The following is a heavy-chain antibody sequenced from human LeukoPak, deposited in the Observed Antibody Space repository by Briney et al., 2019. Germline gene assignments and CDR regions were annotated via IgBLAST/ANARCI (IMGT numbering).Heavy chain of an antibody. V-gene: IGHV3-23*01. CDR3: AKEYYDFWSGYYSGSYYFDY. Sequence: GGSLRLSCAASGFTFSSYAMSWVRQAPGKGLEWVSAISGSGGSTYYADSVKGRFTISRGNSKNTLYLQMNSLRAEDTAVYYCAKEYYDFWSGYYSGSYYFDYWGQGTLVTVSS. CDR2: ISGSGGST. D-gene: IGHD3-3*01. CDR1: GFTFSSYA. J-gene: IGHJ4*02.